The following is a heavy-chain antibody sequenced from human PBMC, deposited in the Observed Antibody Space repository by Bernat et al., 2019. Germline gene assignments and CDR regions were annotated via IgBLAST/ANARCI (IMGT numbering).Heavy chain of an antibody. V-gene: IGHV4-39*01. J-gene: IGHJ6*03. CDR2: IYYSGST. CDR3: ASTVMIVVVPAATLNYMDV. Sequence: QLQLQESGPGLVKPLETLSPTCTVSGGSIRSSSYYWGWIRQPPGKGLEWIGSIYYSGSTYYNPSLKSRVTISVDTSKNQFSLKLSTVTAADTAVYYCASTVMIVVVPAATLNYMDVWGKGTTVTVSS. D-gene: IGHD2-2*01. CDR1: GGSIRSSSYY.